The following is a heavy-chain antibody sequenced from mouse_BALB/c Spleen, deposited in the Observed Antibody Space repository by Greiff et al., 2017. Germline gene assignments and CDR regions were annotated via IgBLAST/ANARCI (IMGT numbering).Heavy chain of an antibody. CDR3: ARSSRSLMDY. CDR1: GFTFSSFG. Sequence: EVKLEESGGGLVQPGGSRKLSCAASGFTFSSFGMHWVRQAPEKGLEWVAYISSGSSTIYYADTVKGRFTISRDNPKNTLFLQMTSLRSEDTAMYYCARSSRSLMDYWGQGTSVTVSS. V-gene: IGHV5-17*02. CDR2: ISSGSSTI. J-gene: IGHJ4*01. D-gene: IGHD1-1*01.